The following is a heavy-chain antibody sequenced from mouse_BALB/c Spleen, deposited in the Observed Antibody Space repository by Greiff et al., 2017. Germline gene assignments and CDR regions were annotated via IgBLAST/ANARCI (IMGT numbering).Heavy chain of an antibody. V-gene: IGHV5-6-4*01. CDR3: TRAGTGTGAMDY. Sequence: EVKLLESGGGLVKPGGSLKLSCAASGFTFSSYTMSWVRQTPEKRLEWVATISSGGSYTYYPDSVKGRFTISRDNAKNTLYLQMSSLKSEDTAMYYCTRAGTGTGAMDYWGQGTSVTVSS. CDR1: GFTFSSYT. CDR2: ISSGGSYT. D-gene: IGHD4-1*01. J-gene: IGHJ4*01.